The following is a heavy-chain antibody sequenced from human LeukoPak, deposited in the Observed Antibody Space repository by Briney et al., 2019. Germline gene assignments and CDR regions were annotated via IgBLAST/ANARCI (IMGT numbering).Heavy chain of an antibody. D-gene: IGHD6-19*01. CDR1: GGSISSYY. CDR3: ARQQWLEQDAFDI. Sequence: SETLSLTCTVSGGSISSYYWSWIRQPPGKGLEWIGYIYYSGSTNYNPSLKSRVTISVDTSKNQFSLKLSSVTAADTAVYYCARQQWLEQDAFDIWGQGTMVTVSS. CDR2: IYYSGST. J-gene: IGHJ3*02. V-gene: IGHV4-59*08.